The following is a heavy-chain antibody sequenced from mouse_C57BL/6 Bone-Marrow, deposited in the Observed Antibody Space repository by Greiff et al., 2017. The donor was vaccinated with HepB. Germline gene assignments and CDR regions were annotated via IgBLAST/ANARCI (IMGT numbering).Heavy chain of an antibody. Sequence: QVQLQQSGAELVKPGASVKLSCKASGYTFTSYWMQWVKQRPGQGLEWIGEIDPSDSYTNYNQKFKGKATLTVDTSSSTAYMQRSSLTSEDSAVYYCAGAMDYWGQGTSVTVSS. CDR2: IDPSDSYT. J-gene: IGHJ4*01. V-gene: IGHV1-50*01. CDR3: AGAMDY. CDR1: GYTFTSYW.